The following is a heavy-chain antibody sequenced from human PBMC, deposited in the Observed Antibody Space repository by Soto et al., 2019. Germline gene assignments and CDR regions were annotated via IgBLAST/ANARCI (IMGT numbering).Heavy chain of an antibody. V-gene: IGHV3-30*18. CDR1: GFTFSSYG. D-gene: IGHD6-13*01. CDR2: ISYDGSNK. Sequence: QVQLVESGGGVVQPGRSLRLSCAASGFTFSSYGMHWVRQAPGKGLEWVAVISYDGSNKYYADSVKGRFTISRDNSKNQLYLQMNSLRAEDTAVYYCAKDPLSGIAAAIGWFDPWGQGTLVTVSS. CDR3: AKDPLSGIAAAIGWFDP. J-gene: IGHJ5*02.